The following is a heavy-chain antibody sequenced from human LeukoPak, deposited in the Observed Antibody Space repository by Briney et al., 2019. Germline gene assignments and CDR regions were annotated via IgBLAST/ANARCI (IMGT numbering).Heavy chain of an antibody. D-gene: IGHD3-10*02. Sequence: GGSLRLSCAASGFTFSSYAMNWVRQAPGKGLEWVSYISSSGSTIYYADSVKGRFTISRDNSKNSLYLQMNSLRAEDTAVYYCAELGITMIGGVWGKGTTVTISS. CDR2: ISSSGSTI. CDR1: GFTFSSYA. J-gene: IGHJ6*04. V-gene: IGHV3-48*03. CDR3: AELGITMIGGV.